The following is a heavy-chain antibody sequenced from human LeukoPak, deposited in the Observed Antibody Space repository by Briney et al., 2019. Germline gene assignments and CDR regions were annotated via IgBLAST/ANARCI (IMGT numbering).Heavy chain of an antibody. Sequence: GGSLRLSCEASGYTFSVYAMNWVRQAPGKGLEWVSGITSSGDNTYYADSVKARFTISRDNSKNTLFLQMNSLRAEDTAVYYCAKTARDSSGAINYWGQGTMVTVSS. CDR3: AKTARDSSGAINY. V-gene: IGHV3-23*01. CDR1: GYTFSVYA. CDR2: ITSSGDNT. D-gene: IGHD3-22*01. J-gene: IGHJ4*02.